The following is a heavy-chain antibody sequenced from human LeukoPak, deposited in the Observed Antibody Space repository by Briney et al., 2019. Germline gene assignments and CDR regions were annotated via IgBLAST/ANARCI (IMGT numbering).Heavy chain of an antibody. CDR1: GFTFSSYE. CDR3: AREKNYYGSGSYYSPDWFDP. V-gene: IGHV3-48*03. D-gene: IGHD3-10*01. J-gene: IGHJ5*02. CDR2: ISSSGSTI. Sequence: GGSLRLSCAASGFTFSSYEMNWVRQAPGKGLEFISYISSSGSTIYYADSVKGRFTISRDNATNSLYLQMNSLRAEDTAVYHCAREKNYYGSGSYYSPDWFDPWGQGTLVTVSS.